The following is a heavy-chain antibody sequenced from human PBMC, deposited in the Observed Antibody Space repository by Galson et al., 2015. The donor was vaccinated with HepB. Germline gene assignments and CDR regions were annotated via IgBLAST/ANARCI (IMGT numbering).Heavy chain of an antibody. CDR2: IDWDDDK. J-gene: IGHJ4*02. CDR3: ARMDDSGSYYSGFDY. D-gene: IGHD1-26*01. Sequence: PALVKPTQTLTLTCTFSGFSLSTSGVGVGWIRQPPGKALEWLALIDWDDDKYYSTSLKTRLTISKDTSKNQVVLTMTNMDPVDTATYYCARMDDSGSYYSGFDYWGQGTLVTVSS. CDR1: GFSLSTSGVG. V-gene: IGHV2-70*01.